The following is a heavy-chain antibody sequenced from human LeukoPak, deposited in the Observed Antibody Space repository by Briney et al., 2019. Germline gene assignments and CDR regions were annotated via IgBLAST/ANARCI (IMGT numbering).Heavy chain of an antibody. Sequence: PGGSLRLSCAASGFTFSNAWMIWVRQAPGKGLEWVGRIKSKTDGGTTDYAEPVRGRFTISRDNSKNTLYLQMNSLRAEDTAVYYCARGYYGSASGDYFDYWGQGTLVTVSS. D-gene: IGHD3-10*01. CDR2: IKSKTDGGTT. J-gene: IGHJ4*02. CDR1: GFTFSNAW. V-gene: IGHV3-15*01. CDR3: ARGYYGSASGDYFDY.